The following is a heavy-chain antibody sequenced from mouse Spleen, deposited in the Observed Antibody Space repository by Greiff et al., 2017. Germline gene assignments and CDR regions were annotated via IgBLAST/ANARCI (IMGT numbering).Heavy chain of an antibody. CDR2: IYPGSGNT. Sequence: VQLQQSGAELVRPGASVKLSCKASGYTFTDYYINWVKQRPGQGLEWIARIYPGSGNTYYNEKFKGKATLTAEKSSSTAYMQLSSLTSEDSAVYFCARSGGKEAMDYWGQGTSVTVSS. V-gene: IGHV1-76*01. CDR3: ARSGGKEAMDY. CDR1: GYTFTDYY. D-gene: IGHD1-3*01. J-gene: IGHJ4*01.